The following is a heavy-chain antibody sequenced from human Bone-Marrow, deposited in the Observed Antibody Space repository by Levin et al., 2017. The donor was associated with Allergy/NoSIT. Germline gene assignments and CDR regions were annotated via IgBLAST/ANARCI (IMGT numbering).Heavy chain of an antibody. J-gene: IGHJ6*03. Sequence: SGGSLRLFCAASGFTFSTYGMHWVRQAPGKGLEWVAVIWFAGNNEYYADSVKGRFTISRDNSKNTLYVQMNSLRAEDTAVYYCARSGHYSNPGADYYYMDVWGKGTTVTVSS. CDR3: ARSGHYSNPGADYYYMDV. D-gene: IGHD4-11*01. CDR2: IWFAGNNE. CDR1: GFTFSTYG. V-gene: IGHV3-33*01.